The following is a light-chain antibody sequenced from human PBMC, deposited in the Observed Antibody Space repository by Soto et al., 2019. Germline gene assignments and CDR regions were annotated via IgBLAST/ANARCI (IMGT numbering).Light chain of an antibody. CDR1: SSNIGAGFD. CDR2: GNN. J-gene: IGLJ3*02. CDR3: QAFWL. Sequence: QSALTQPPSVSGAPGQRVTISCTGSSSNIGAGFDVHWYQQFPGTAPKLLIYGNNNRPSGVPDRFSGSKSDTSASLTITGLQAEDEADYYGQAFWLFGGGTKLTVL. V-gene: IGLV1-40*01.